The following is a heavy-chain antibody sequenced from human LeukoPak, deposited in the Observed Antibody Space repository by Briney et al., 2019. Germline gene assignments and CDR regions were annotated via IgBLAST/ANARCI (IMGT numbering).Heavy chain of an antibody. J-gene: IGHJ5*01. D-gene: IGHD2-21*01. Sequence: GGSLRLSCAASGFTFSNYAMSWVRQAPGKGLEWVSSLSDNGGSPYYADSVKGRFAISRDNSKNTLYLHMNSLRVEDTAVYYCAKDPETYSSRWFDSWGQGTLVTVSS. CDR1: GFTFSNYA. V-gene: IGHV3-23*01. CDR3: AKDPETYSSRWFDS. CDR2: LSDNGGSP.